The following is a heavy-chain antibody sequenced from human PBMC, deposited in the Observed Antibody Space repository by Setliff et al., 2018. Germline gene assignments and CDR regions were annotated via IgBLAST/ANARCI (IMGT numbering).Heavy chain of an antibody. CDR1: GGSISGYF. V-gene: IGHV4-39*01. Sequence: KSSETLSLTCTVSGGSISGYFWGWIRQPPGKGLEWIGRIYYNGNTYYNASLKSRLTISVDTSKSQFSLRLNSVTAADTAVYYCARTGTKRYFDYWGQGALVTVSS. D-gene: IGHD1-1*01. J-gene: IGHJ4*02. CDR3: ARTGTKRYFDY. CDR2: IYYNGNT.